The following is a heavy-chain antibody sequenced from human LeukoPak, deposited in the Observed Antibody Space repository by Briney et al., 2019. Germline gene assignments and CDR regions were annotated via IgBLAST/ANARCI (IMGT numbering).Heavy chain of an antibody. Sequence: GGSLRLSWAASGFTFSSYSMNWVRQAPGKGLEWVSSISSSSSYIYYADSVKGRFTISRDNAKNSLYLQMNSLRAEDTAVYYCARDLYGDRDYGMDVWGQGTTVTVSS. V-gene: IGHV3-21*01. CDR2: ISSSSSYI. CDR1: GFTFSSYS. J-gene: IGHJ6*02. D-gene: IGHD4-17*01. CDR3: ARDLYGDRDYGMDV.